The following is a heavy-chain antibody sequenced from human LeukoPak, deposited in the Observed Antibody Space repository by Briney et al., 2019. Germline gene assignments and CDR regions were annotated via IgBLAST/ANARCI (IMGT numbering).Heavy chain of an antibody. D-gene: IGHD2-2*01. CDR2: INHSGST. J-gene: IGHJ5*02. CDR1: GGSFRGYY. Sequence: SETLSLTCAVYGGSFRGYYWSWIRQPPGKGPDRLGAINHSGSTNHNPSLMSRGTISVDTSKNQFSLKLSSVTAADTAVYYCATHIVVVPAAMRAYNWFDPWGQGTLVTVSS. CDR3: ATHIVVVPAAMRAYNWFDP. V-gene: IGHV4-34*01.